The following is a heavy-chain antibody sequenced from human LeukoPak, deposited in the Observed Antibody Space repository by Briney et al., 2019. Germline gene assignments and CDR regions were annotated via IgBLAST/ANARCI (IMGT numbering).Heavy chain of an antibody. V-gene: IGHV4-59*01. J-gene: IGHJ3*02. CDR2: IYYSGST. Sequence: SETLSLTCTVSGGSISSYYWSWIRQPPGKGLEWIGYIYYSGSTNYNPSLKSRVTTSVDTSKNQFSLKLSSVTAADPAVYYSARDLRIAARTADAFDIWGQGTMVTVSS. CDR3: ARDLRIAARTADAFDI. CDR1: GGSISSYY. D-gene: IGHD6-6*01.